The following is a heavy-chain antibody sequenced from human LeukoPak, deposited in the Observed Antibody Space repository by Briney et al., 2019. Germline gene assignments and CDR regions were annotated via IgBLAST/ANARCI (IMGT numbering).Heavy chain of an antibody. CDR3: AGGTDVYTFEY. CDR1: GGSISSYY. J-gene: IGHJ4*02. Sequence: SETLSLTCTVSGGSISSYYWSWLRQPPGKGLEWIGYIYNSGSTNSNPSLKSRVTISVDTSKNQFSLKLSSVTAADTAVYYCAGGTDVYTFEYWGQGTLVTASS. CDR2: IYNSGST. V-gene: IGHV4-59*01. D-gene: IGHD5-24*01.